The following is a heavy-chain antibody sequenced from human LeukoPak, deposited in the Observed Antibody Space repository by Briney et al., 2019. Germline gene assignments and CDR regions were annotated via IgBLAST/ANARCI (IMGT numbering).Heavy chain of an antibody. CDR2: IKQDGSEK. CDR1: GFIFSTYW. D-gene: IGHD3-10*01. V-gene: IGHV3-7*05. Sequence: GGSLRLSCAASGFIFSTYWMSWVRQAPERGLEWVANIKQDGSEKYYVDSVKGRFTISRDNAYNSLYLQMNSLRAEDTAVYYCARGGLVRGVIMNSWGQGTLVTVSS. J-gene: IGHJ4*02. CDR3: ARGGLVRGVIMNS.